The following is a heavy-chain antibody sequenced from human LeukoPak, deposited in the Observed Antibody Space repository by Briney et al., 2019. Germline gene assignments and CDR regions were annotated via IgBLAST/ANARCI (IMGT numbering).Heavy chain of an antibody. CDR3: ARSSSGLDY. D-gene: IGHD3-22*01. CDR2: IYYSGST. Sequence: SETLSLTCAVSGGSIISSNWWGWVRQPPGKGLEWIGYIYYSGSTNYNPSLKSRVTISVDTSKNQFSLKLSSVTAADTAVYYCARSSSGLDYWGQGTLVTVSS. J-gene: IGHJ4*02. V-gene: IGHV4-4*02. CDR1: GGSIISSNW.